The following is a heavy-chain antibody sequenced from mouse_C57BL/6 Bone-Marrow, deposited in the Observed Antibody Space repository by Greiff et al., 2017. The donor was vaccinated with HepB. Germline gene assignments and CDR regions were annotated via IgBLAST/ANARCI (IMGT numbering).Heavy chain of an antibody. CDR3: ATSYYYVSWFAY. CDR1: GFTFSDYG. J-gene: IGHJ3*01. Sequence: EVQRVESGGGLVKPGGSLKLSCAASGFTFSDYGMHWVRQAPEKGLEWVAYISSGSSTIYYADTVKGRFTISSDNAKNTLFLQMTSLTSEDTAMYYCATSYYYVSWFAYWGQGTLVTVSA. V-gene: IGHV5-17*01. D-gene: IGHD1-1*01. CDR2: ISSGSSTI.